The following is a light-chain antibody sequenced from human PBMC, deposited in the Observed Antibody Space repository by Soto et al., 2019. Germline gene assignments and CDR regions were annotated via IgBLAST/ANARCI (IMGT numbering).Light chain of an antibody. CDR2: SAS. CDR3: QQYQTYAT. V-gene: IGKV3-20*01. CDR1: QSVASRA. Sequence: IVLTQSPGTLSLSPGERATLSCRASQSVASRALAWYQQKPGQAPRLLMYSASKRATGIPDRFSGSGSGTDFTLTISRLEPEDFATYYCQQYQTYATFGQGTRLDI. J-gene: IGKJ5*01.